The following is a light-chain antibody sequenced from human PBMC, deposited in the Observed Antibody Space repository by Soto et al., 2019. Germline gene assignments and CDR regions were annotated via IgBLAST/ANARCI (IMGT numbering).Light chain of an antibody. CDR3: QQYNSYSRT. CDR2: KAS. J-gene: IGKJ2*01. V-gene: IGKV1-5*03. Sequence: DIPMTQSPSTLSASVGDRVTITCRASQSFSSWLAWYQQKPGKAPKLLIYKASSLESGVPSRFSGSGSGTEFTLTISSLQPDDFATYYCQQYNSYSRTFGQGTKLEIK. CDR1: QSFSSW.